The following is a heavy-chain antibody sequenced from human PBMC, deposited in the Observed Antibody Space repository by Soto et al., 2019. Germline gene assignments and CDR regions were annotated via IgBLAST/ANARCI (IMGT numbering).Heavy chain of an antibody. CDR3: ARSNTSATYFDY. Sequence: SEILSLTYAVYGGPFSGYYCRWIRQPPGKGLEWIGEINHSGSTNYNPSLKSRVTISVDTSKNQFSLKLSSVTAADTAVYYCARSNTSATYFDYWGQGTLVTVSS. V-gene: IGHV4-34*01. CDR2: INHSGST. D-gene: IGHD2-2*01. CDR1: GGPFSGYY. J-gene: IGHJ4*02.